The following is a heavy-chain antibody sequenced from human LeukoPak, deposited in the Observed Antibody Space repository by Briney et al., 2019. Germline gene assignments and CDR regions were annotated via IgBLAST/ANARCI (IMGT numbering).Heavy chain of an antibody. Sequence: PSQTLSLTCTVSGGSISSGGYYWSWIRQHPGKGLEWIGYIYYSGSTFYNPSLKSRVTISIDTSKNQFSLNLRSVTAADTAVYYCVRLTGSGEVFDYWGQGTLVTVSS. V-gene: IGHV4-31*03. CDR1: GGSISSGGYY. D-gene: IGHD2-15*01. CDR2: IYYSGST. CDR3: VRLTGSGEVFDY. J-gene: IGHJ4*02.